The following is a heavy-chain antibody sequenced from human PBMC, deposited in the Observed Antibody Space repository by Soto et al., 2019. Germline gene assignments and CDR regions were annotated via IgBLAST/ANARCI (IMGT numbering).Heavy chain of an antibody. CDR2: ISGSDGKT. D-gene: IGHD3-3*01. CDR3: ARWSYLDY. J-gene: IGHJ4*02. V-gene: IGHV3-23*01. CDR1: GFSFGRSA. Sequence: LRLSCAASGFSFGRSALSWVRQAPGKGLEWVSTISGSDGKTFYANSVKGRFSIARDTSQSTLYLQMNSLRADDTAMYYCARWSYLDYWGQGTRVTVSS.